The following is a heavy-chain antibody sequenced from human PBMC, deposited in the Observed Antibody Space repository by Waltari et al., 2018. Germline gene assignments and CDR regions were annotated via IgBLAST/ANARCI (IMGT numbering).Heavy chain of an antibody. CDR2: IDQDGSGK. V-gene: IGHV3-7*01. CDR3: VREFALDY. Sequence: EVQLVESGGDLVQPGGSLRLSCVGSGFTFSNKWMSWVRQVPGKGLEWVANIDQDGSGKYYVDSVKGRFTISRDNAKNSVYLQMSNLRVEDTALYYCVREFALDYWGQGTLVTVSS. J-gene: IGHJ4*02. CDR1: GFTFSNKW.